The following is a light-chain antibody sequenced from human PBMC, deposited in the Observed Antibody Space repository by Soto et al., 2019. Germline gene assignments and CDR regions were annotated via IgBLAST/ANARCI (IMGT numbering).Light chain of an antibody. CDR3: MQPLQNPRT. J-gene: IGKJ1*01. CDR2: LGS. Sequence: EIVVSQSPLSLPVTPGEPSSISCRSSQSLLHTNGYNYLDWYLQKPGQSPQALIYLGSNRSSGVPERFSGSGSGTDFTLKISRVEAEDVGVYYCMQPLQNPRTFGQGTKVDIK. CDR1: QSLLHTNGYNY. V-gene: IGKV2-28*01.